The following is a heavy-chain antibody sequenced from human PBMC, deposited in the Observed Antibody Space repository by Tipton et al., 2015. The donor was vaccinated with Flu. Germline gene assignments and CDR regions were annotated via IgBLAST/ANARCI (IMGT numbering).Heavy chain of an antibody. Sequence: TLSLTCAVYGGSFSGYYWSWIRQPPGKGLEWIGEINHSGSTNYNPSPKSRVTISVDTSKNQFSLKLSSVTAADTAVYYCASRCSSTSCYVGNRDWFDPWGQGTLVTVSS. CDR3: ASRCSSTSCYVGNRDWFDP. CDR1: GGSFSGYY. CDR2: INHSGST. J-gene: IGHJ5*02. D-gene: IGHD2-2*01. V-gene: IGHV4-34*01.